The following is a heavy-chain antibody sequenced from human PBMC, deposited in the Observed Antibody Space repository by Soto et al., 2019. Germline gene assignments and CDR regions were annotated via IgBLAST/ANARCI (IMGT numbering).Heavy chain of an antibody. Sequence: ASVKVSCKASGGTFSSYTISWVRQAPGQGLEWMGRIIPILGIANYAQKFQGRVTITADKSTSTAYMELSSLRSEDTAVYYCARDRAEYSSSSEVAGYNNYFDYWGQGTLVTVSS. CDR3: ARDRAEYSSSSEVAGYNNYFDY. V-gene: IGHV1-69*04. CDR1: GGTFSSYT. CDR2: IIPILGIA. D-gene: IGHD6-6*01. J-gene: IGHJ4*02.